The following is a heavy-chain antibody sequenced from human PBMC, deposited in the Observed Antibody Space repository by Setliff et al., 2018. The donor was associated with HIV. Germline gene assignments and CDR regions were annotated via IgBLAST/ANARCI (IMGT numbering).Heavy chain of an antibody. CDR3: ARVSYTGSSYIDY. D-gene: IGHD6-6*01. CDR2: VYTSGSA. CDR1: GGSISSGGHY. J-gene: IGHJ4*02. V-gene: IGHV4-61*09. Sequence: PSETLSLTCTVSGGSISSGGHYWSWIRQPAGRGLEWIGHVYTSGSASYNPPLKSRVTISIDTSKNQFSLQLSSVTAADTAVYYCARVSYTGSSYIDYWGQGTLVTVSS.